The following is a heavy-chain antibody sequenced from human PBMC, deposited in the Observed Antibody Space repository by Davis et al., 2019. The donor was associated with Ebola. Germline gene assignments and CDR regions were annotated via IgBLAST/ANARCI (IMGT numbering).Heavy chain of an antibody. CDR3: AREGKYRDESRTFDY. Sequence: GGSLRLSCAASGFTFSSYSMNWVRQAPGEGLEWVSYISSSRSIIYYADSVKGRFTISRDNSKNTLYLQMNSLRAEDTAVYYCAREGKYRDESRTFDYWGQGTLVTVSS. J-gene: IGHJ4*02. D-gene: IGHD2-2*01. CDR1: GFTFSSYS. CDR2: ISSSRSII. V-gene: IGHV3-48*01.